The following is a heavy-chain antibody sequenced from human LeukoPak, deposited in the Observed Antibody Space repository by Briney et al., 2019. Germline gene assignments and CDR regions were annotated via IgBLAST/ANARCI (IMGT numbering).Heavy chain of an antibody. CDR3: ARQGGIWFGELLNYFDY. CDR1: GGSISSGSSY. V-gene: IGHV4-61*02. CDR2: ISTSGST. J-gene: IGHJ4*02. Sequence: SETLSLTCTVSGGSISSGSSYWRWFRQPAGRGLEWFGRISTSGSTNYNPSLKSRVTISVDTSKNQFSLKLSSVTAADTAVYYCARQGGIWFGELLNYFDYWGQGTLITVSS. D-gene: IGHD3-10*01.